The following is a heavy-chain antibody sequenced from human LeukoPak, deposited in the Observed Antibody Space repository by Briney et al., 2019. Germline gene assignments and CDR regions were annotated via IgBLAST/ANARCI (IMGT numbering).Heavy chain of an antibody. Sequence: PGGSLRLSCAASGFTFSSYAMNWVRQAPGKGLEWVSGISGSGGSTYYADSVKGRFTISRDNSKNTLYLQMNSLRAEDTAVYYCAKQGATAVAAGGDFDYWGQGTLVTVSS. D-gene: IGHD6-19*01. CDR2: ISGSGGST. J-gene: IGHJ4*02. CDR1: GFTFSSYA. V-gene: IGHV3-23*01. CDR3: AKQGATAVAAGGDFDY.